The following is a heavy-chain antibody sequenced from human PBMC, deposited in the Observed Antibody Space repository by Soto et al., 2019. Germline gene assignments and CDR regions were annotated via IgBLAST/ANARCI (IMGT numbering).Heavy chain of an antibody. V-gene: IGHV3-72*01. D-gene: IGHD3-22*01. J-gene: IGHJ4*02. CDR2: TRNKANSYTT. CDR3: ARTYYYDSSGYYPTEDY. Sequence: GGSLRLSCAASGFTFSNAWMNWVRQAPGKGLEWVGRTRNKANSYTTEYAASVKGRFTISRDDSKNSLYLQMNSLKTEDTAVYYCARTYYYDSSGYYPTEDYWGQGTLVTVSS. CDR1: GFTFSNAW.